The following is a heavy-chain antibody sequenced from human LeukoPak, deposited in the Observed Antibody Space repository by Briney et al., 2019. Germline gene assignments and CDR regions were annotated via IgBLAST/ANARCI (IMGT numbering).Heavy chain of an antibody. CDR2: ICTAGDT. D-gene: IGHD2-21*02. Sequence: PGGSLRLSCAASGFTFSSYDMHWVRQAPGKGLEWVSAICTAGDTYYPASVKGRFTISRENAKNSLYLQMNSLRAGDTAVYYCARGNHDFNWFDPWGQGTLVTVSS. CDR1: GFTFSSYD. J-gene: IGHJ5*02. V-gene: IGHV3-13*04. CDR3: ARGNHDFNWFDP.